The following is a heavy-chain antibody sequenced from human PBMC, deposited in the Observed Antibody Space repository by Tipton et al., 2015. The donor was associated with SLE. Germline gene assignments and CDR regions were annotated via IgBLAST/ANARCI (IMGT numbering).Heavy chain of an antibody. V-gene: IGHV4-34*01. CDR2: INHSGST. J-gene: IGHJ5*02. CDR1: GGSFSGYY. CDR3: ARAPIPNDSSGSGWFDP. D-gene: IGHD3-22*01. Sequence: TLSLTCAVYGGSFSGYYWSWIRQPPGKGLEWIGEINHSGSTNYNPSLKSRVTISVDTSKNQFSLKLSSVTAADTAVYYCARAPIPNDSSGSGWFDPRGQGTLVTVSS.